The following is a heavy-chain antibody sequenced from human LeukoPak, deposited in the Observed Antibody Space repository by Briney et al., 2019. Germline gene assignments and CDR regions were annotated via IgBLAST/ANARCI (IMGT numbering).Heavy chain of an antibody. J-gene: IGHJ4*02. V-gene: IGHV4-39*01. CDR2: IFHSGST. CDR1: GGTISSSSYY. Sequence: SETLSLTCTVSGGTISSSSYYWGWIRQSPGKGLEWIGSIFHSGSTYYDPSLKSRVTISVDTSKNQFSLKLSSVTAADTAVYYCAGYGSYSSSWYFDYWGQGTLVTVSS. D-gene: IGHD6-13*01. CDR3: AGYGSYSSSWYFDY.